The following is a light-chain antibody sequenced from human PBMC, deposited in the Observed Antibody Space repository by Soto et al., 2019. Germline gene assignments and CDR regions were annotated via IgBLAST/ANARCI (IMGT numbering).Light chain of an antibody. CDR3: NSYASGSSHVV. Sequence: QSALTQPASVSGSPGQSITLSCTGTSSDIGGYDYVSWYQRHPGKAPKLIIYDVNNRPSGVSNRFSGSKSGNTASLTISGLQAEDEADYYCNSYASGSSHVVFGGGTQLTV. CDR1: SSDIGGYDY. CDR2: DVN. J-gene: IGLJ2*01. V-gene: IGLV2-14*01.